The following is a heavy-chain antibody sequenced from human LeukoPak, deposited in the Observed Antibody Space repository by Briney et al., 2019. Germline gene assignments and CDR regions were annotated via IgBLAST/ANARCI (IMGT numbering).Heavy chain of an antibody. CDR3: ARQGELAIDY. CDR2: IYNTGRT. CDR1: GGSITNYY. D-gene: IGHD1-26*01. J-gene: IGHJ4*02. Sequence: SETLSLTCSVSGGSITNYYWSWIRQSPGKGLEWIGFIYNTGRTNYNPSLQSRVTMSIDTSKNQFSLKLSSVTAADTAVYYCARQGELAIDYWGQGTLVAVSS. V-gene: IGHV4-59*08.